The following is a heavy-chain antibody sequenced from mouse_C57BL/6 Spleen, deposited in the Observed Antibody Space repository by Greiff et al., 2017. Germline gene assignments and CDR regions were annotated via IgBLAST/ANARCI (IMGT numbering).Heavy chain of an antibody. V-gene: IGHV1-5*01. Sequence: EVQLQQSGTVLARPGASVKMSCKTSGYTFTSYWMHWVKQRPGQGLEWIGAIFPGNSDTSYNQKFKGKATLTAVTSASTAYMELSSLTNEDSAVYYCTRENYYGSAMDYWGQGTSVTVSS. J-gene: IGHJ4*01. D-gene: IGHD1-1*01. CDR1: GYTFTSYW. CDR2: IFPGNSDT. CDR3: TRENYYGSAMDY.